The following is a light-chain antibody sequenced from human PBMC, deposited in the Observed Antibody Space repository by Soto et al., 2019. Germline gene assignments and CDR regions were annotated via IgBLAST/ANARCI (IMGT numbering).Light chain of an antibody. Sequence: EIVMTQSPGTLSVSPGERATLSCRASQRVSSNLAWYQQKPGQAPSPLIYDASTRATGIPARFSGSGSGTEFTLIISSLQSEDFAVYHCQQYNKWPKTFGQGTKVEIK. J-gene: IGKJ1*01. CDR1: QRVSSN. V-gene: IGKV3-15*01. CDR3: QQYNKWPKT. CDR2: DAS.